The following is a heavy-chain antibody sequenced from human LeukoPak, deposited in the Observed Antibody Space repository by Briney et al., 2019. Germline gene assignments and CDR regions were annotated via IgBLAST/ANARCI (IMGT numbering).Heavy chain of an antibody. CDR3: ARPATLGRNDAFDI. J-gene: IGHJ3*02. Sequence: PSETLSLTCTVSGGSISSYYWSWIRQPPGKGLEWIGYIYYSGSTNYNPSLKSRVTISVDTSKNQFSLKLSSVTAADTAVYYCARPATLGRNDAFDIWGQGTMVTVSS. CDR2: IYYSGST. CDR1: GGSISSYY. D-gene: IGHD7-27*01. V-gene: IGHV4-59*08.